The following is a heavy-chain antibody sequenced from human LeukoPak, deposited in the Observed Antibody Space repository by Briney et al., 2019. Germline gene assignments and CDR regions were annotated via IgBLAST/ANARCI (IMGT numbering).Heavy chain of an antibody. J-gene: IGHJ3*02. D-gene: IGHD3-16*02. Sequence: ASVKVSCKASGGTFSSYAISWVRQAPGQGLEWMGGIIPIFGTANYAQKFQGRVTMTRDMSTSTVYMELSSLRSEDTAVYYCAAHYVWGSYRLGDAFDIWGQGTMVTVSS. CDR1: GGTFSSYA. V-gene: IGHV1-69*05. CDR2: IIPIFGTA. CDR3: AAHYVWGSYRLGDAFDI.